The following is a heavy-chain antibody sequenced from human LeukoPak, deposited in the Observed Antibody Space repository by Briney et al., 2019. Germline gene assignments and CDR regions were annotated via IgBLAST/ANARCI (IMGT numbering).Heavy chain of an antibody. Sequence: EASVKVSCKASGYSFTSYYVHWVRQAPGQGLEWMGIINPSGGSTRYAQKFQGRATMTRDTPTSTVYMELSSLRSEDTAVYCCARVGSYYDACDIWGQGTTVTVSS. CDR3: ARVGSYYDACDI. CDR2: INPSGGST. V-gene: IGHV1-46*01. D-gene: IGHD1-26*01. CDR1: GYSFTSYY. J-gene: IGHJ3*02.